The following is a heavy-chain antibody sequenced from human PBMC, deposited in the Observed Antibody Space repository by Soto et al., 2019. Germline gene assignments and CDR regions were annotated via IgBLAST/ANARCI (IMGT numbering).Heavy chain of an antibody. CDR3: ARDRRNDYGDYDAFDI. J-gene: IGHJ3*02. CDR1: GDSMSNYY. V-gene: IGHV4-59*01. CDR2: VSSSGST. D-gene: IGHD4-17*01. Sequence: SETLSLTCVVSGDSMSNYYWRWIRQPPGKGLEWIGDVSSSGSTNYNPSLKSRVTISVDTSKNQFSLKLSSVTAADTAVYYCARDRRNDYGDYDAFDIWGQGTMVTVSS.